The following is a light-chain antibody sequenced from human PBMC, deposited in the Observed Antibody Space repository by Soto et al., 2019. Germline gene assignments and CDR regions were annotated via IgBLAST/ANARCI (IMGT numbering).Light chain of an antibody. CDR2: AAS. J-gene: IGKJ4*01. Sequence: IQVAQGPSTITTSVGDRVTTTSRASEGISSWLAWYQQKPGKAPKLLIYAASSLESGVPSRFSGSGSGTDFTLTISSLQPEDFATYYCQQANSYPLTFGGGTKVDI. V-gene: IGKV1-12*01. CDR3: QQANSYPLT. CDR1: EGISSW.